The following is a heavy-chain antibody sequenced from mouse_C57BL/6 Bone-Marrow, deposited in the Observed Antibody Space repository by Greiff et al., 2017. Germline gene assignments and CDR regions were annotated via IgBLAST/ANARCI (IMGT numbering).Heavy chain of an antibody. CDR1: GFTFSDYY. D-gene: IGHD1-1*01. J-gene: IGHJ3*01. Sequence: EVQLVESGGGLVQPGGSLKLSCAVSGFTFSDYYMYWVRQTPEKRLEWVAYISNGGGSTYYPDTVKGRFTISRDNAKNTLYLQMSRLTAEDTAMYYCARQYYYGSSSFAYWGQGTLVTVSA. CDR3: ARQYYYGSSSFAY. V-gene: IGHV5-12*01. CDR2: ISNGGGST.